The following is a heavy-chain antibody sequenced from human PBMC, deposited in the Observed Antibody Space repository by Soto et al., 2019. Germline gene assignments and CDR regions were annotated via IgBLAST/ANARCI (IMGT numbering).Heavy chain of an antibody. J-gene: IGHJ6*02. V-gene: IGHV3-48*02. CDR3: ARDDYSNLTYYYYGMDV. CDR2: ISSSSSTI. Sequence: GGSLRLSCAASGFTSSSYSMNWVRQAPGKGLEWVSYISSSSSTIYYADSVKGRFTISRDNAKNSLYLQMNSLRDEDTAVYYYARDDYSNLTYYYYGMDVWGQGTTVTVSS. D-gene: IGHD4-4*01. CDR1: GFTSSSYS.